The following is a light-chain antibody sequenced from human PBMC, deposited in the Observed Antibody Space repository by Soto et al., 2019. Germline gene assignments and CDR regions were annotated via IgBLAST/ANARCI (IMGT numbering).Light chain of an antibody. CDR3: ASHAGSSAV. Sequence: QSVLTQPPSASGSPGQSVTISCTGTSSDVGGYNYVSWYLQHPGKAPKVIIYDVSKRPSGVPDRFSGSKSGNTASLTVSGLQTEDEADYYCASHAGSSAVFGGGTKLTVL. CDR2: DVS. V-gene: IGLV2-8*01. J-gene: IGLJ2*01. CDR1: SSDVGGYNY.